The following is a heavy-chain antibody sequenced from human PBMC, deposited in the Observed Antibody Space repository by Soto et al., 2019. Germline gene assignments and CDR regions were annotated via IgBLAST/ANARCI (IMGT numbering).Heavy chain of an antibody. V-gene: IGHV3-30*18. CDR1: GFTLSNIG. J-gene: IGHJ4*02. CDR2: ISAGGNTK. Sequence: QVQLVESGGGVVQPGTSLRLACAASGFTLSNIGMQWVRQAPGKGLEWVAVISAGGNTKYYADSVKGRFTISRDNSKNTLFLQMNSLRTEDTAMYYCAKESGGERSAAYFDYWGQGTLVTVSS. D-gene: IGHD2-21*01. CDR3: AKESGGERSAAYFDY.